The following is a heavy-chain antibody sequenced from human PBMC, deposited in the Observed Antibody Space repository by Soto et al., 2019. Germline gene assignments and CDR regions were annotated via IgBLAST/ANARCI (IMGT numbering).Heavy chain of an antibody. Sequence: KGARASVKVSCKASGGTFSSYAISWVRQAPGQGLEWMGGIIPIFGTANYAQKFQGRVTITADESTSTAYMELSSLRSEDTAVYYCARDDLVGATIPDAFDIWGQGTMVTVSS. CDR2: IIPIFGTA. CDR3: ARDDLVGATIPDAFDI. J-gene: IGHJ3*02. V-gene: IGHV1-69*13. D-gene: IGHD1-26*01. CDR1: GGTFSSYA.